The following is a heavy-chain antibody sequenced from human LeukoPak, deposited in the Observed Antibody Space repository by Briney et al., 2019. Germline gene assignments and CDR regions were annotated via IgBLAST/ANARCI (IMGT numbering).Heavy chain of an antibody. CDR1: GFTFSSYG. CDR2: IWYDGSNK. D-gene: IGHD5-18*01. CDR3: ATAGGYSYGLHGYFDL. Sequence: PGGSLRLSCAASGFTFSSYGMHWVRQAPGKGLEWVAVIWYDGSNKYYADSVKGRFTISRDNSKSTLYLQMNSLRAEDTAVYYCATAGGYSYGLHGYFDLWGRGTLVTVSS. V-gene: IGHV3-33*01. J-gene: IGHJ2*01.